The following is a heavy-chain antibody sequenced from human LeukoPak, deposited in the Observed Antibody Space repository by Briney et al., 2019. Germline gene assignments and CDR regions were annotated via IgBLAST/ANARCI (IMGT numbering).Heavy chain of an antibody. Sequence: GGSLRLSCATSGFTFFYYEMNWVRQAPGKGLEWISDISSSGSTINYADSVKGRFTISRDNAKNSLNLQMNSLRAEDTALFYCAKAGPGFGFDYWGQGTLVTVSS. CDR3: AKAGPGFGFDY. D-gene: IGHD3-10*01. J-gene: IGHJ4*02. V-gene: IGHV3-48*03. CDR2: ISSSGSTI. CDR1: GFTFFYYE.